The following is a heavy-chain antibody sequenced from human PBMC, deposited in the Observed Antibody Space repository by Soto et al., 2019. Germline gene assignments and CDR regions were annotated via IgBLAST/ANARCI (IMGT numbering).Heavy chain of an antibody. Sequence: SETLSLTCTASGGSISSSSYYWGWIRQPPGKGLEWIGSIYYSGSTYYNPSLKSRVTISVDTSKNQFSLKLSSVTAADTAVYYCARHLDSAMVASYFDYWGQGTLVTVSS. J-gene: IGHJ4*02. D-gene: IGHD5-18*01. CDR2: IYYSGST. V-gene: IGHV4-39*01. CDR1: GGSISSSSYY. CDR3: ARHLDSAMVASYFDY.